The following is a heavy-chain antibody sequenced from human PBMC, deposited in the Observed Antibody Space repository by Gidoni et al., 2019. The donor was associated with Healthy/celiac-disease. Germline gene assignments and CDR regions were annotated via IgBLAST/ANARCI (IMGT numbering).Heavy chain of an antibody. CDR2: IRSKAYGGTT. D-gene: IGHD3-3*01. Sequence: EVQLVESGGGLVKPGRSLRLSCPASGFTFGVSAMSWFRQAPGKGLEWVGFIRSKAYGGTTEYAASVKGRFTISRDDSKSIAYLQMNSLKTEDTAVYYCTRIFGVVKTYYFDYWGQGTLVTVSS. V-gene: IGHV3-49*05. CDR3: TRIFGVVKTYYFDY. J-gene: IGHJ4*02. CDR1: GFTFGVSA.